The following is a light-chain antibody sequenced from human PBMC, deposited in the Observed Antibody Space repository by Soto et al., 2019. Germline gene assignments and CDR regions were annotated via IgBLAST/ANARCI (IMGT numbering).Light chain of an antibody. CDR2: VNSDGSH. Sequence: QSVLSQSPSASASLGASVKFTCTLSSGHSSYAIAWHQQQPEKGPRYLMKVNSDGSHSKGDGIPDRFSGSSSGAERYLTISSLQSDDEADYYCQTWGTGVQVFGGGTKVTVL. CDR3: QTWGTGVQV. J-gene: IGLJ3*02. V-gene: IGLV4-69*01. CDR1: SGHSSYA.